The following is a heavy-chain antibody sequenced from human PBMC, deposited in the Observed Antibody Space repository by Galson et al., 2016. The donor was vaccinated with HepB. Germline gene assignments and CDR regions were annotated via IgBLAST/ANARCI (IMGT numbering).Heavy chain of an antibody. CDR1: GGSISSGDFY. V-gene: IGHV4-30-4*01. J-gene: IGHJ3*02. Sequence: TLSLTCTVSGGSISSGDFYWSWIRQPPGKGLEWIGYIYNSGSTYYNPSLEGRLSISVDTPKNQLSMNLNSVTAADTAVYYCARGPPEGCSSNSCYLGAFDIWGQGTMVTVSS. D-gene: IGHD2-2*01. CDR3: ARGPPEGCSSNSCYLGAFDI. CDR2: IYNSGST.